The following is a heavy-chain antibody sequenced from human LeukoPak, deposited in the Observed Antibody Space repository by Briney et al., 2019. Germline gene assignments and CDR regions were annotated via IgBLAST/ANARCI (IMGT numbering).Heavy chain of an antibody. D-gene: IGHD3-10*01. CDR2: ISSGSSAI. CDR1: GFTFSSYS. J-gene: IGHJ4*02. V-gene: IGHV3-48*01. Sequence: PGGSLRLSCAASGFTFSSYSMNWVRQAPGKGLEWISYISSGSSAIYYADSVKGRFTISRDNAKNSLYPQTNSLRAEDTAVYYCAAQSGSGSNYPDYWGQGTLVTVSS. CDR3: AAQSGSGSNYPDY.